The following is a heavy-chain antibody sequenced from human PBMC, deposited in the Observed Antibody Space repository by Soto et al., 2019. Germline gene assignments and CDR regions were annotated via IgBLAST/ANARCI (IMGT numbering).Heavy chain of an antibody. D-gene: IGHD3-22*01. CDR2: IIPMFNTT. CDR1: GGNFSTHA. J-gene: IGHJ5*02. CDR3: ARDAYDRGSLDA. Sequence: QVQLVQSGAEVKKPGSSVKVSCKASGGNFSTHAISWVRQAPGQGLVWMGGIIPMFNTTISAQKFQGRVTITADDYTRTAYMELGSLRSEDTAVYSCARDAYDRGSLDAWGQGILDTVSS. V-gene: IGHV1-69*01.